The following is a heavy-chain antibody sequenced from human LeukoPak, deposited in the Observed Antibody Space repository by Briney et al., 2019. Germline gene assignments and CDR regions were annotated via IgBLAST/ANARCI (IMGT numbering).Heavy chain of an antibody. V-gene: IGHV1-3*01. Sequence: ASVKVSCKASGYTFTNYALHWLRQAPGQRFEWLGWINVGSGNTKYSQKFQGRVTITRDTSASTVYIELNNLRPEDTAVYYCATLRKYYLEFWGQGSLVTVSS. D-gene: IGHD3-16*01. CDR3: ATLRKYYLEF. CDR2: INVGSGNT. J-gene: IGHJ4*02. CDR1: GYTFTNYA.